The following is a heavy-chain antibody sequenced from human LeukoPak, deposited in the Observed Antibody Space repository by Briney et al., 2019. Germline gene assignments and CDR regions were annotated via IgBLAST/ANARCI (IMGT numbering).Heavy chain of an antibody. CDR2: IKEDGSKK. V-gene: IGHV3-7*03. CDR3: ATPLDYYDSSGYHEGGD. CDR1: GFTVITSF. J-gene: IGHJ4*02. Sequence: GGSLRLSCAASGFTVITSFMSWVRQAPGKGPEWVANIKEDGSKKNYADSVKGRFTISRDNTKNSLYLQMNSLRAEDTAVYYCATPLDYYDSSGYHEGGDWGQGTLVTVSS. D-gene: IGHD3-22*01.